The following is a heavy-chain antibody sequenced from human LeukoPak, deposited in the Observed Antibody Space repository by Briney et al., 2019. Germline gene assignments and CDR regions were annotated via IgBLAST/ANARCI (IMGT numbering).Heavy chain of an antibody. CDR3: ARDVQRWLDLQYYYHGMDV. V-gene: IGHV4-59*01. Sequence: PSETLSLTCTVSGGSISSYYWSWIRQPPGKGLEWIGYVFHSGSTNYNPSLKSRVTISVDTSRNQFSLRLSSVTAADTAVYYCARDVQRWLDLQYYYHGMDVWGQGTTVTVS. CDR1: GGSISSYY. J-gene: IGHJ6*02. D-gene: IGHD6-19*01. CDR2: VFHSGST.